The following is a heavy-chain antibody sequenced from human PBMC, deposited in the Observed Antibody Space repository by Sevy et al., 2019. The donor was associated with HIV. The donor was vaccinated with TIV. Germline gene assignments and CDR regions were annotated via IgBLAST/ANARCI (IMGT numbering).Heavy chain of an antibody. CDR3: AADYYDRGGFDP. J-gene: IGHJ5*02. Sequence: SETLSLTCTVSGGSISSSSYYWGWIRQPAGKGLEWIGSIYYSGSTYYNPSLKSRVTISVDTSKNQFSLKLSSVTAADTAVYYCAADYYDRGGFDPWGQGTLVTVSS. V-gene: IGHV4-39*01. D-gene: IGHD3-22*01. CDR1: GGSISSSSYY. CDR2: IYYSGST.